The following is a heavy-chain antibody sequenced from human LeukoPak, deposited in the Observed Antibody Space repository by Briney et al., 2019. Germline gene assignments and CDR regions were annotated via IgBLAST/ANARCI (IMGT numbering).Heavy chain of an antibody. V-gene: IGHV4-59*01. J-gene: IGHJ6*03. CDR1: GDSMSDYF. CDR2: AADSGST. Sequence: PSETLSLTCTVSGDSMSDYFWTWIRQPPGKGLEWIGYAADSGSTNYNPSLKSRVTISVDTSKNQFSLKLSSVTAADTAVYYCARAAAAGTFYYYYYMDVWGKGTTVTISS. CDR3: ARAAAAGTFYYYYYMDV. D-gene: IGHD6-13*01.